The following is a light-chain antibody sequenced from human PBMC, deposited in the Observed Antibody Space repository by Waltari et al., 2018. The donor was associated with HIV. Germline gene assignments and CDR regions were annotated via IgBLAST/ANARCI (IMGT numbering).Light chain of an antibody. CDR3: LQYRSLPNT. J-gene: IGKJ2*01. CDR1: QTVSENY. V-gene: IGKV3-20*01. Sequence: VLTQSPGTLSFSPGEKVTLSCRSSQTVSENYFAWYQHKAGQAPRLLIYGASSRDTGTPDKFSGSGSGTDFTRTISRLEPAEFPVYYWLQYRSLPNTCGQGTKQGIK. CDR2: GAS.